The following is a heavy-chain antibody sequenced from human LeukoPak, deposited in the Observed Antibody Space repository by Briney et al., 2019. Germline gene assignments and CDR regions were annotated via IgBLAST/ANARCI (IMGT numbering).Heavy chain of an antibody. CDR3: ARDCSGGRCYLGYNWFDP. CDR2: IYTSGST. J-gene: IGHJ5*02. CDR1: GDSISSYY. V-gene: IGHV4-4*07. D-gene: IGHD2-15*01. Sequence: KPSETLSLTCTVSGDSISSYYWSWIRQPAGKGLEWIGRIYTSGSTNYNPSLKSRVTMSVDTSKNQFSLKLSSVTAADTAVYYCARDCSGGRCYLGYNWFDPWGQGTLVTVSS.